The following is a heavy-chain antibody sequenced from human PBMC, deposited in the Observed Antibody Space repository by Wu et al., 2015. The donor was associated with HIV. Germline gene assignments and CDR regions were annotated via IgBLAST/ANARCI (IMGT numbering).Heavy chain of an antibody. Sequence: QVQLVQSGADVKKPGSSVKVSCKASGGTFSTYAISWVRQAPGQGLEWMGGIVPTIGITNYAQNFQGRVTITADESTSTAYMELNSLTSEDTAVYYCARRGGGWIQLEPYFYFMDVWGKGTTVTVSS. CDR1: GGTFSTYA. CDR3: ARRGGGWIQLEPYFYFMDV. V-gene: IGHV1-69*12. J-gene: IGHJ6*03. CDR2: IVPTIGIT. D-gene: IGHD5-18*01.